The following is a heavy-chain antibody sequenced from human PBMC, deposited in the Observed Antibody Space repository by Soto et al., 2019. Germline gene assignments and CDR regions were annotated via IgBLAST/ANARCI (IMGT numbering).Heavy chain of an antibody. Sequence: GGSLRLSCAASGFTFSSYAMSWVRQAPGKGLECVSDISGSGASTYYADSVKGGYTISRQRHKNTVYLQMNSLRAEDTGLYYCAKDTDPASHFDYWGQGTLVTVSS. CDR1: GFTFSSYA. J-gene: IGHJ4*02. D-gene: IGHD5-18*01. CDR3: AKDTDPASHFDY. CDR2: ISGSGAST. V-gene: IGHV3-23*01.